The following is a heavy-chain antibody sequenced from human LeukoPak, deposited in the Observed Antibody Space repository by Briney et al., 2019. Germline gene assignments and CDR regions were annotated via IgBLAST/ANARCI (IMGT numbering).Heavy chain of an antibody. Sequence: ASVKVSCKASGYTFTDYYMHWVRQAPGPGFEWMGWINPNSDDTNYAQKFQGRVTMTRDTSISTAHMELSRLRSDDTAVYYCARANFLYCSSTTCLFDYWGQGTLVIVSS. J-gene: IGHJ4*02. CDR3: ARANFLYCSSTTCLFDY. D-gene: IGHD2-2*01. CDR2: INPNSDDT. V-gene: IGHV1-2*02. CDR1: GYTFTDYY.